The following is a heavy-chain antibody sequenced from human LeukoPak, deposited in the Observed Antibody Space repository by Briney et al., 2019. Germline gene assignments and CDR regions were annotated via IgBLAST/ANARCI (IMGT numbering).Heavy chain of an antibody. D-gene: IGHD3-3*01. CDR3: ARGRGSNDFWSGPADY. CDR1: GYTFTSYD. J-gene: IGHJ4*02. V-gene: IGHV1-8*03. Sequence: ASVKVSCKASGYTFTSYDINWVRQATGQGLEWMGWMNPNSGTTGYAQKFQGRVTITRNTSISTAYMELSSLRSEDTAVYYCARGRGSNDFWSGPADYWGQGTLVTVSS. CDR2: MNPNSGTT.